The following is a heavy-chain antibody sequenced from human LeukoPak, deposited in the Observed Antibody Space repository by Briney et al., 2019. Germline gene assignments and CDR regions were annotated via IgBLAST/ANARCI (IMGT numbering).Heavy chain of an antibody. Sequence: GGSLRLSCAASGFTFSNAWMSWVRQAPGKGLEWVSAISGSGGSTYYADSVKGRFTISRDNSKNTLYLQMNSLRAEDTAVYYCAKVYSSSLVPFDYWGQGTLVTVSS. CDR2: ISGSGGST. CDR3: AKVYSSSLVPFDY. V-gene: IGHV3-23*01. D-gene: IGHD6-13*01. CDR1: GFTFSNAW. J-gene: IGHJ4*02.